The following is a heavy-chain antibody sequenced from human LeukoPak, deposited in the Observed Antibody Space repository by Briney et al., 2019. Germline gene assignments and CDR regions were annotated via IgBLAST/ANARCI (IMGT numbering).Heavy chain of an antibody. V-gene: IGHV3-48*04. CDR3: ARDHSYAFYY. CDR2: ISSTTTAI. Sequence: GGSLRLSCAASGLTFSSYSTNWVRQAPGKGLECVSSISSTTTAISYADSVKGRFTISRDNAKNSLYLQMNSLRVEDTAVYYCARDHSYAFYYWGQGILVTVSS. CDR1: GLTFSSYS. D-gene: IGHD5-18*01. J-gene: IGHJ4*02.